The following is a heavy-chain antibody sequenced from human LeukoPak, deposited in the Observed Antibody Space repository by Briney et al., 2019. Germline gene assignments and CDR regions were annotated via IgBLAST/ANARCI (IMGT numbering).Heavy chain of an antibody. CDR3: ATPGIAAAGTHYYYYGMDV. Sequence: SVKVSCKASGGTFSSYAISWVRQAPGQGLEWMGRIIPILGIANYAQKFQGRVTITADKSTSTAYMELSSLRSEDTAVYYCATPGIAAAGTHYYYYGMDVWGQGTTVTVSS. D-gene: IGHD6-13*01. J-gene: IGHJ6*02. V-gene: IGHV1-69*04. CDR2: IIPILGIA. CDR1: GGTFSSYA.